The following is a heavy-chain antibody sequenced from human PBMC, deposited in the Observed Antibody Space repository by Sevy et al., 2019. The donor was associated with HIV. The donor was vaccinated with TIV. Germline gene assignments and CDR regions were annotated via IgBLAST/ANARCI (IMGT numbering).Heavy chain of an antibody. Sequence: GGSLRLSCAASGFTFSSYWMSWVHQAPGKGLEWVANIKQDGSEKYYVDSVKGRFTISRDNAKNSLYLQMNSLRAEDTAVYYCASVRPKYWYFDLWGRGTLVTVSS. V-gene: IGHV3-7*01. CDR2: IKQDGSEK. CDR1: GFTFSSYW. CDR3: ASVRPKYWYFDL. J-gene: IGHJ2*01.